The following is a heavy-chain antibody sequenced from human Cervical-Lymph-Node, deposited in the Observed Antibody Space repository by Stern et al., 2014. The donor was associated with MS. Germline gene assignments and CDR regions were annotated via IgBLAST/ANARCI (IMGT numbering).Heavy chain of an antibody. J-gene: IGHJ6*02. CDR2: IYYSGST. CDR3: ARGGIVVVPADRPNNYYYYGMDV. CDR1: GGSISSYY. D-gene: IGHD2-2*01. V-gene: IGHV4-59*01. Sequence: QVQLQESGPGLVKPSETLSLTCTVSGGSISSYYWSWIRQPPGKGLEWIGYIYYSGSTNYNPSLKSRVTISVDTSKNQFSLKLSSVTAADTAVYYCARGGIVVVPADRPNNYYYYGMDVWGQGTTVTVSS.